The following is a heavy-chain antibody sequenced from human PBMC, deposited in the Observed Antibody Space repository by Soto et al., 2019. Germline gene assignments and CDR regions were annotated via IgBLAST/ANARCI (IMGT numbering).Heavy chain of an antibody. J-gene: IGHJ4*02. V-gene: IGHV4-61*01. CDR3: ARDVLYCGGDCYTL. CDR2: IYYSGST. Sequence: SETLSLTCTVSGGSVSSGSYYWSWIRQPPGKGLEWIGYIYYSGSTNYNPSLKSRVTISVDTSKNQFSLKLSSVTAADTAVYYCARDVLYCGGDCYTLWGQGTLVTVSS. D-gene: IGHD2-21*02. CDR1: GGSVSSGSYY.